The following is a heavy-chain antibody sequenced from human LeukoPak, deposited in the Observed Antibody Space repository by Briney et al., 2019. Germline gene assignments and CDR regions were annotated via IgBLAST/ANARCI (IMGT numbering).Heavy chain of an antibody. V-gene: IGHV4-39*01. Sequence: SETLSLTCSVSGVSISSSSHYWGWLRQPPGKGLEWIGSIYYSGSTYYNPSLKSRFTISVDTSKNQFSLKLTSVTAADTAVYYCGRHSSLGSGYYYWGQGTLVTGSS. CDR3: GRHSSLGSGYYY. D-gene: IGHD3-3*01. J-gene: IGHJ4*02. CDR2: IYYSGST. CDR1: GVSISSSSHY.